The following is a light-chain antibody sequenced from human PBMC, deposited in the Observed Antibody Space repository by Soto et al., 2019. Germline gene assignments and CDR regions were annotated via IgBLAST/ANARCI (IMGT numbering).Light chain of an antibody. CDR1: SSDVGGYNY. J-gene: IGLJ1*01. CDR2: EVS. CDR3: SSYTSSSTYV. Sequence: QSALTQPASVSGSPGQSITISCTGTSSDVGGYNYVSWYQQHPGKAPKLMISEVSNRPSGVSNRFSGSKSGNTASLTISGLQAEDEADYYCSSYTSSSTYVFGTGTKLTVI. V-gene: IGLV2-14*01.